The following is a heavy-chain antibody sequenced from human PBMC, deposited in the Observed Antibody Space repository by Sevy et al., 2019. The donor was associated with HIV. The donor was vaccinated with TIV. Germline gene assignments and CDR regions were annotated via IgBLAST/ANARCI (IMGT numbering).Heavy chain of an antibody. J-gene: IGHJ5*02. D-gene: IGHD2-2*01. CDR1: GGSISSYY. V-gene: IGHV4-59*01. CDR2: IYYSGST. CDR3: AREGGYCSSTSCYRWFDP. Sequence: SETLSLTCTVSGGSISSYYWSWIRQPPGKGLEWIGYIYYSGSTNYNPSLKRRVTISVDTSKNQFSLKLSSVTAADTAVYYCAREGGYCSSTSCYRWFDPWGQGTLVTVSS.